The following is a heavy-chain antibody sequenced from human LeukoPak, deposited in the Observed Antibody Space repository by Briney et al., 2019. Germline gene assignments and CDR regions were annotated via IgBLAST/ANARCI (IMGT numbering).Heavy chain of an antibody. Sequence: GGSLRLSCAASGFIFTNYFMSWVRQAPGKGLEWVASIKHDGSEKYYVDSVKGRFTISRDNAKNSLDLQMNSLRAEDTAVYYCARGAWYGISWGQGTLVTVSS. D-gene: IGHD6-13*01. CDR2: IKHDGSEK. J-gene: IGHJ5*02. CDR3: ARGAWYGIS. V-gene: IGHV3-7*01. CDR1: GFIFTNYF.